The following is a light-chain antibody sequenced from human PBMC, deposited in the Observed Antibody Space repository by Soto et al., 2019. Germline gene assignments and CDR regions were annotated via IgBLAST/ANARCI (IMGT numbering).Light chain of an antibody. Sequence: QSVLTQPPSASATPGQRVTISCSGSGSNIGSTYVDWYQQLPGAAPKLLIYRNNQRPSGVPDRFSGSKSGTSASLAISGLRSEDEADYHCASWDDSMNHWVFGGGTQLTVL. CDR2: RNN. V-gene: IGLV1-47*01. CDR3: ASWDDSMNHWV. J-gene: IGLJ3*02. CDR1: GSNIGSTY.